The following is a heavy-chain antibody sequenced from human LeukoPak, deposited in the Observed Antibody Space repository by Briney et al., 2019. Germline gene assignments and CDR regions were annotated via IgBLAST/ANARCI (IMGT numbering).Heavy chain of an antibody. CDR2: IITIFGTA. J-gene: IGHJ4*02. CDR3: ARDMIVPRYYFDY. D-gene: IGHD3-22*01. Sequence: ASVKVSCKASGGTFSSYAISWVRQAPGQGLEWMGGIITIFGTANYAQKFQGRVTITADESTSTAYMELSSLRSEDTAVYYCARDMIVPRYYFDYWGQGTLVTVSS. CDR1: GGTFSSYA. V-gene: IGHV1-69*01.